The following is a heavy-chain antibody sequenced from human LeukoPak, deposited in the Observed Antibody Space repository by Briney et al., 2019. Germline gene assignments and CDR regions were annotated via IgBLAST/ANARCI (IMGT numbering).Heavy chain of an antibody. D-gene: IGHD6-13*01. CDR1: GYSISSGYY. Sequence: SETLSLTCTVSGYSISSGYYWGWIRQPPGKGLEWIGSIYHSGSTYYNPSLKSRVTISVDTSKNQFSLKLSSVTAADTAVYYCARGSLTVGAPKYSSSWYHYWGQGTLVTVSS. V-gene: IGHV4-38-2*02. CDR2: IYHSGST. CDR3: ARGSLTVGAPKYSSSWYHY. J-gene: IGHJ4*02.